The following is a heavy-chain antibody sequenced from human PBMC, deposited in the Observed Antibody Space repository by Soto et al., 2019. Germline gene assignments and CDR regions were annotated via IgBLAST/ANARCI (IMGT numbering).Heavy chain of an antibody. CDR1: GFTVTSYT. CDR2: INSGCGNT. CDR3: AKDLGAVPGPGDGFDH. Sequence: PGGALRLSCAASGFTVTSYTMSWARHAPGKGHEGVSTINSGCGNTYCADSEKGRFTISRHNSKNTLWLQMNSLGVDDTAIYYCAKDLGAVPGPGDGFDHRAQGPLVTVSS. J-gene: IGHJ4*02. V-gene: IGHV3-23*01. D-gene: IGHD6-19*01.